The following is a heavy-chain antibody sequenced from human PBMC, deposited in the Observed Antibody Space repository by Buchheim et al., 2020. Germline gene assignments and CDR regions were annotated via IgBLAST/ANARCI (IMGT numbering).Heavy chain of an antibody. V-gene: IGHV1-18*04. Sequence: QVQLVQSGREVKKPGASVKVSCKASGYTLSSYGLAWVRQAPGQGPEWMGWSSSHNGSPKYAQKFQGRVTMTTDTSPNTACLELRSLRSDDTAVYYCARDTRGPIFGVVKGFDYWGQGTL. J-gene: IGHJ4*02. CDR2: SSSHNGSP. CDR1: GYTLSSYG. D-gene: IGHD3-3*01. CDR3: ARDTRGPIFGVVKGFDY.